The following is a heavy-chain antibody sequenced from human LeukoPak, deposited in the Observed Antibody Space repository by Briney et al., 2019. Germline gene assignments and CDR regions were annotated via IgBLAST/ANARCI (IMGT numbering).Heavy chain of an antibody. J-gene: IGHJ4*02. D-gene: IGHD6-13*01. CDR1: GGSISSNY. V-gene: IGHV4-59*08. CDR3: ARHAGIAAAGNFDY. CDR2: IYYSGST. Sequence: SETLSLTCNVSGGSISSNYWSWMRQPPGKGLEWIGYIYYSGSTNYNPSLKSRVTISVDTSKNQFSLKLSSVTAADTAVYYCARHAGIAAAGNFDYWGQGTLVTVSS.